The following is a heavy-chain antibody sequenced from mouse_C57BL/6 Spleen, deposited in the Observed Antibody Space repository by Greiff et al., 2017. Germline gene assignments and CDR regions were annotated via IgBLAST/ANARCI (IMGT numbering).Heavy chain of an antibody. CDR3: ARCDLWLESNWYFDV. J-gene: IGHJ1*03. Sequence: VQLQQSGPELVKPGASVKISCKASGYTFTDYYMNWVKQSHGKSLEWIGDINPNNGGTSYNQKFKGKATLTVDKSSSTAYMELRSLTSEDSAVYYCARCDLWLESNWYFDVWGTGTTVTVSS. V-gene: IGHV1-26*01. CDR1: GYTFTDYY. D-gene: IGHD2-2*01. CDR2: INPNNGGT.